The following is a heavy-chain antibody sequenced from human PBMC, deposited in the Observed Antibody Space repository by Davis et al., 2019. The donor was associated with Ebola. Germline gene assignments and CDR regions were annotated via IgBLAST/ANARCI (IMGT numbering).Heavy chain of an antibody. CDR2: MNPNSGNT. CDR1: GYTFTSYG. D-gene: IGHD3-16*01. Sequence: ASVKVSCKASGYTFTSYGISWVRQATGQGLEWMGWMNPNSGNTGYAQKFQGRITMTRNISISTAYMELSSLRSEDTAVYYCARRVGARSGFDYWGQGSLVTVSS. CDR3: ARRVGARSGFDY. V-gene: IGHV1-8*02. J-gene: IGHJ4*02.